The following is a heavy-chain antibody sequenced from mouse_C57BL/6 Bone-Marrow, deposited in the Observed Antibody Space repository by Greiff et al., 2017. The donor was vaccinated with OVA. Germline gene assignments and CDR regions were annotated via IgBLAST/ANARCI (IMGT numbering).Heavy chain of an antibody. CDR3: ARGGDYDYDGAWFAY. V-gene: IGHV1-76*01. Sequence: VQLQQSGAELVRPGASVKLSCKASGYTFTDYYINWVKQRPGQGLEWIARIYPGSGNTYYNEKFKGKATLTAEKSSSTAYMQLSSLTSEDSAVYFCARGGDYDYDGAWFAYWGQGTLVTVSA. D-gene: IGHD2-4*01. CDR2: IYPGSGNT. J-gene: IGHJ3*01. CDR1: GYTFTDYY.